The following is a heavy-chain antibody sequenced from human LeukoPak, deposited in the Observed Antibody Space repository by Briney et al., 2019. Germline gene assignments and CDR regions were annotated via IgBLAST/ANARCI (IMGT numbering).Heavy chain of an antibody. CDR2: INPNSGGT. CDR3: ARDAPGRNYGDYRELDY. D-gene: IGHD4-17*01. J-gene: IGHJ4*02. Sequence: ASVKVSCKASGYTFTDYYIHWVRQAPGQGLEWMAWINPNSGGTNYAQKFQGRVTMTRDTSISTVYMELRSLGSDDTAVYYCARDAPGRNYGDYRELDYWGQGTLVTVSS. V-gene: IGHV1-2*02. CDR1: GYTFTDYY.